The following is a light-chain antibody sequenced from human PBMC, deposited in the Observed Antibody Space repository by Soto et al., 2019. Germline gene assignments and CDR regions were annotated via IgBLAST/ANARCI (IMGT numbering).Light chain of an antibody. CDR3: QQYGDSPFT. Sequence: EIVLTQSPGTLSLSAGERATLSCRASQRISTSYLAWYQQKPGRAPRVLVYGTSTRATGIPSRFSGSGSGTDFTLTISRLEPEDFAVDYCQQYGDSPFTFGPGTKVDIK. J-gene: IGKJ3*01. CDR1: QRISTSY. V-gene: IGKV3-20*01. CDR2: GTS.